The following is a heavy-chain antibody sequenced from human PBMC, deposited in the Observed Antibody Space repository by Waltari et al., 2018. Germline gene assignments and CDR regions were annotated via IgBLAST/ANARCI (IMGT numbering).Heavy chain of an antibody. J-gene: IGHJ4*02. CDR1: GFTFDTYS. V-gene: IGHV3-48*02. CDR2: ISSSSSSI. CDR3: ARADLGAAGNTY. Sequence: EVQLVASGGGLVPPGGSLRLSCAASGFTFDTYSMNWVRQAPGKGLEWVSYISSSSSSIYYADSVKGRFTISRDNAKNSVFLQMSSLRDEDTALYYCARADLGAAGNTYWGQGTLVTVSS. D-gene: IGHD6-13*01.